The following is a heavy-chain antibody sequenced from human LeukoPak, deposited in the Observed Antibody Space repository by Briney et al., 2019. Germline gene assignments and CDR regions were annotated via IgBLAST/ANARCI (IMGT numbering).Heavy chain of an antibody. J-gene: IGHJ5*02. CDR2: IRSNSDGGTI. CDR1: GVTFSNAW. V-gene: IGHV3-15*07. Sequence: KAGGSLRLSGATSGVTFSNAWMNWVRQAPGKGLEWVGRIRSNSDGGTIDYAAPVKGRFTLSRDDSKTTLYLQMNSLQTEDTAVYYCATDFYDGTWGQGTLVTVSS. D-gene: IGHD3-22*01. CDR3: ATDFYDGT.